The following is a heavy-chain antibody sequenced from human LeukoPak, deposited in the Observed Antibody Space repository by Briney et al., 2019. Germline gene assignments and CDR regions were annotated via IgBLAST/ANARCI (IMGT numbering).Heavy chain of an antibody. CDR3: ASAAMGAVDY. J-gene: IGHJ4*02. CDR1: GFTLSSNY. CDR2: IYSGGST. Sequence: GGSLRLSCAASGFTLSSNYMSWVRQAPGKGLGWGSVIYSGGSTYYADSVKGRFTISRDNSKNTLYLQMNGLIAEDTGVYYCASAAMGAVDYWGQGTLVTVSS. V-gene: IGHV3-53*01. D-gene: IGHD2-2*01.